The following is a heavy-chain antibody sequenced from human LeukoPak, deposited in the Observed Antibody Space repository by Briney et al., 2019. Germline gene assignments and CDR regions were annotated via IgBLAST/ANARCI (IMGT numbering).Heavy chain of an antibody. J-gene: IGHJ4*02. CDR3: ARQLDYYDKRDY. Sequence: HGESLRISCKGSGYSFTNYGISWVRQMPGKGLEWMVRIDPSDSYSNYGPSFQGHVTISADRSISTAYLQWRSLKASDTAMYYCARQLDYYDKRDYWGQGTLVTVAS. CDR1: GYSFTNYG. V-gene: IGHV5-10-1*01. CDR2: IDPSDSYS. D-gene: IGHD3-22*01.